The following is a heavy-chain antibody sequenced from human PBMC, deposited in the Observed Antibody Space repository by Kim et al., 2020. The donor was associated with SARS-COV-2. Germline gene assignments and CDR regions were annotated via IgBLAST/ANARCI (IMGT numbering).Heavy chain of an antibody. CDR1: GFTFSSYA. CDR2: ISGSGGST. Sequence: GGSLRLSCAASGFTFSSYAMSWVRQAPGKGLEWVSAISGSGGSTYYADSVKGRFTISRDNSKNTLYLQMNSLRAEDTAVYYCAKVNGNRWYPYYYYYGMDVWGQGTTVTVSS. J-gene: IGHJ6*02. D-gene: IGHD1-1*01. V-gene: IGHV3-23*01. CDR3: AKVNGNRWYPYYYYYGMDV.